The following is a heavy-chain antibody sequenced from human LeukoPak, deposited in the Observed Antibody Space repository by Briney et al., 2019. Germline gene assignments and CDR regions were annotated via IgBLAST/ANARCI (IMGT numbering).Heavy chain of an antibody. J-gene: IGHJ4*02. CDR2: IGISSGKT. D-gene: IGHD2-2*01. V-gene: IGHV3-48*01. Sequence: GGSLRLSCAASGFTFSSYSMNWLRQAPGKGLEWISYIGISSGKTKYADSVKGRFTISGDKAKNSLYLQMNSLRVEDTAVYYCARDTKYAFDNWGQGTLVTVSS. CDR1: GFTFSSYS. CDR3: ARDTKYAFDN.